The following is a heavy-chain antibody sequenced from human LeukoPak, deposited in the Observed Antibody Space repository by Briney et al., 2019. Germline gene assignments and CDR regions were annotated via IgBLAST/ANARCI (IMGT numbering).Heavy chain of an antibody. J-gene: IGHJ4*02. V-gene: IGHV1-8*01. CDR3: ARGSQDIVVVPAAIETFDY. D-gene: IGHD2-2*02. CDR2: MNPNSGNT. CDR1: GYTFTSYD. Sequence: ASVKVSCKASGYTFTSYDINWVRQATGQGLEWMGWMNPNSGNTGYAQKFQGRVTMTRNTSISTAYMELSSLRSEDTAVYYCARGSQDIVVVPAAIETFDYWGQGTLVTVSS.